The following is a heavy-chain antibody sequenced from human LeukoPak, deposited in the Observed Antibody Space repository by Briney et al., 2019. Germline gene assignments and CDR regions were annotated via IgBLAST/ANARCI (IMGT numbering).Heavy chain of an antibody. Sequence: SETLSLTCTVSGGSISSYYWSWIRQPPGKGLEWIGYIYYRGSTNYNPSLKGRVTISVDTSKNQFSLKLSSVTAADTAVYYCARASGSYGDIDAFDIWGQGTMVTVSS. CDR1: GGSISSYY. J-gene: IGHJ3*02. CDR2: IYYRGST. D-gene: IGHD1-26*01. V-gene: IGHV4-59*01. CDR3: ARASGSYGDIDAFDI.